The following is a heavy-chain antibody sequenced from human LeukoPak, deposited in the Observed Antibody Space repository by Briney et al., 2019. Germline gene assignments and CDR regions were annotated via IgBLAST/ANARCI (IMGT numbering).Heavy chain of an antibody. D-gene: IGHD3-3*01. Sequence: PGGSLRLSCVASGFAFSTSGMHWVRQTPGKGLEWLAIIWYDGSHIDFSDSVKGRFTISRDNSKNTLYLQMNSLRAEDTAVYYCARVGITIFGVEEYWGQGTLVTVSS. CDR2: IWYDGSHI. CDR1: GFAFSTSG. J-gene: IGHJ4*02. CDR3: ARVGITIFGVEEY. V-gene: IGHV3-33*01.